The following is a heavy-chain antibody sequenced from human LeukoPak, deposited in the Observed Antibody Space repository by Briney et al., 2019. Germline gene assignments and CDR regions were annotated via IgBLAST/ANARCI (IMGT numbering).Heavy chain of an antibody. CDR3: ARPSRGELLSDVFDY. CDR1: ELAFSYYA. CDR2: ISGSGGDT. D-gene: IGHD2-21*02. J-gene: IGHJ4*02. V-gene: IGHV3-23*01. Sequence: PGGSLRLSSASGELAFSYYAMSWRRQAPGKGLEWVSSISGSGGDTYYADSVKGRFTISRDNSKHTLYLQMNRLRVEDTALYHWARPSRGELLSDVFDYWGQGTLVTVSS.